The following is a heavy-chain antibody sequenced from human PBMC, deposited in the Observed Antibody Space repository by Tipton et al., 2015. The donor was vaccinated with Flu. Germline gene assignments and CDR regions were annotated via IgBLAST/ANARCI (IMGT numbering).Heavy chain of an antibody. Sequence: TLSLTCTVSGGSISSYYWSWIRQPPGKGLEWIATIHRSGSTDYNPSYKSRVTISVDTSKNQFSLEMRSVTAADMAVYYCARRDFSNYVSDPKNWFDRWGQGTLVTVPS. CDR2: IHRSGST. CDR1: GGSISSYY. J-gene: IGHJ5*02. D-gene: IGHD4-11*01. CDR3: ARRDFSNYVSDPKNWFDR. V-gene: IGHV4-59*08.